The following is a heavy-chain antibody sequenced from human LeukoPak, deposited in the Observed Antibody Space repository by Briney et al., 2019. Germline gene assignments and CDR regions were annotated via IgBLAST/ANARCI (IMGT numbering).Heavy chain of an antibody. CDR1: GYTFTSYG. V-gene: IGHV1-18*01. CDR3: ARDTYSSSSSWFDP. Sequence: ASVKVSCKASGYTFTSYGISLVRQAPGQGLEWMGWISAYNGNTNYAQKLQGRVTMTTDTSTSTAYMELRSLRSDDTAVYYCARDTYSSSSSWFDPWGQGTLVTVSS. CDR2: ISAYNGNT. D-gene: IGHD6-6*01. J-gene: IGHJ5*02.